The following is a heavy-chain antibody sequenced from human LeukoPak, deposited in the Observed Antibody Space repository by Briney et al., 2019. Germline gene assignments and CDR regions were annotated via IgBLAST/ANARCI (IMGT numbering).Heavy chain of an antibody. Sequence: ASVKVSCKASGYTFTGYYMHWVRQAPGQGLEWMGWITPNSGGTNYAQRFQGRVTMTRDTSISTAYMELSRLRSDDTAVYYCAREAYDSGSFRTDYYYMDVWGKGTTVTISS. V-gene: IGHV1-2*02. CDR1: GYTFTGYY. J-gene: IGHJ6*03. CDR2: ITPNSGGT. D-gene: IGHD3-10*01. CDR3: AREAYDSGSFRTDYYYMDV.